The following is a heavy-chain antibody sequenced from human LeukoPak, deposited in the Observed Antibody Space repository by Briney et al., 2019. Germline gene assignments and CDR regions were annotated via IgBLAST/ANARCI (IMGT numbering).Heavy chain of an antibody. J-gene: IGHJ4*02. CDR3: ARHSKGGTNGVDY. D-gene: IGHD1-1*01. Sequence: SETLSLTCTVSGGSISSYYWSWIRQPPGKGLEWIGSIYYSGSTYYNPSLKSRVTISVDTSKNQFSLKLSSVTAADTAVYYCARHSKGGTNGVDYWGQGTLVTVSS. CDR1: GGSISSYY. CDR2: IYYSGST. V-gene: IGHV4-59*08.